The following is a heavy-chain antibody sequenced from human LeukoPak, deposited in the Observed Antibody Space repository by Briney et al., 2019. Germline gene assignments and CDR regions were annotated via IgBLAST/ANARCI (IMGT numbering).Heavy chain of an antibody. CDR1: GFTFSSYA. J-gene: IGHJ4*02. CDR2: ISYDGSNK. D-gene: IGHD1-7*01. CDR3: AKVAGTTWNPAYFFDY. Sequence: GGSLRLSCAASGFTFSSYAMHWVRQAPGKGLEWVAVISYDGSNKYYADSVKGRFTISRDNSKNTLYLQMNSLRAEDTAVYYCAKVAGTTWNPAYFFDYWGQGILVTVSS. V-gene: IGHV3-30-3*01.